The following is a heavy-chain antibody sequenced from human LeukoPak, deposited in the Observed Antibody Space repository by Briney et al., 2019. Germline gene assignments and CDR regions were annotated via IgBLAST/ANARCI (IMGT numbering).Heavy chain of an antibody. CDR2: MNPNSGNT. CDR1: GYTFTNYD. CDR3: ARVNCSSANCRSKFFDY. V-gene: IGHV1-8*01. J-gene: IGHJ4*02. D-gene: IGHD2-2*01. Sequence: ASVKVSCKASGYTFTNYDINWVRQATGQGLEWMGWMNPNSGNTGYAQKFQGRVTMTRNTSISTAYMGLSSLRSEDTAVYYCARVNCSSANCRSKFFDYWGQGTLVTVSS.